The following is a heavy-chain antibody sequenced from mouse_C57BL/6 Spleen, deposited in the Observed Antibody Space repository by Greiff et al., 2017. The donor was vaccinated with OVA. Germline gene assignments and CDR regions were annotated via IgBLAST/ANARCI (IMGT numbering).Heavy chain of an antibody. Sequence: QVQLKQPGAELVKPGASVKLSCKASGYTFTSYWMQWVKQRPGQGLEWIGEIDPSDSYTNYNQKFKGKATLTVDTSSSTAYMQLSSLTSEDSAVYYCARVYYGSSPAYWGQGTLVTVSA. CDR2: IDPSDSYT. J-gene: IGHJ3*01. CDR1: GYTFTSYW. D-gene: IGHD1-1*01. CDR3: ARVYYGSSPAY. V-gene: IGHV1-50*01.